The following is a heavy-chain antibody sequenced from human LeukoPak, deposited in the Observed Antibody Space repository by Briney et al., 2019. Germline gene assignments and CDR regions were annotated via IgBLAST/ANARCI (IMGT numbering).Heavy chain of an antibody. D-gene: IGHD6-13*01. J-gene: IGHJ5*02. V-gene: IGHV4-59*01. CDR2: IYYSGST. Sequence: PSETLSLTCTVSGGSISSYYWSWIRQPPGKGLEGIGYIYYSGSTNYNPSLKSRVTISVDTSKNQFSLKLSSVTAADTAVYYCARGSIAAAEGSHWFDPWGQGTLVTVSS. CDR3: ARGSIAAAEGSHWFDP. CDR1: GGSISSYY.